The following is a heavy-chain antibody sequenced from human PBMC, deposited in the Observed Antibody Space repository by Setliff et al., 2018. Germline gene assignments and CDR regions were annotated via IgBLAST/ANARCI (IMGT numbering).Heavy chain of an antibody. J-gene: IGHJ4*02. CDR1: VYSISRDCH. CDR3: ARHRAVAGAYYFDF. V-gene: IGHV4-38-2*01. D-gene: IGHD6-19*01. Sequence: SETLSLTCAVSVYSISRDCHWGWIRQPPGKGLEWIGSIYYSGNTYYNASLKGRVTISGDTSKNQFSLKLTAVTAADTAIYYCARHRAVAGAYYFDFWGQGTLVTVYS. CDR2: IYYSGNT.